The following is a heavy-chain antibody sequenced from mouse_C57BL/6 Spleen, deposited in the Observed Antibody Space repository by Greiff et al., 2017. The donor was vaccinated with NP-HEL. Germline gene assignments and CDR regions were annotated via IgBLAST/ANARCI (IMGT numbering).Heavy chain of an antibody. V-gene: IGHV1-50*01. J-gene: IGHJ2*01. Sequence: VQLQESGAELVKPGASVKLSCKASGYTFTSYWMQWVKQRPGQGLEWIGEIDPSDSYTNYNQKFKGKATLTVDTSSSTAYMQLSSLTSEDSAVYYCARRTGTGYFDYWGQGTTLTVSS. CDR1: GYTFTSYW. CDR2: IDPSDSYT. D-gene: IGHD4-1*01. CDR3: ARRTGTGYFDY.